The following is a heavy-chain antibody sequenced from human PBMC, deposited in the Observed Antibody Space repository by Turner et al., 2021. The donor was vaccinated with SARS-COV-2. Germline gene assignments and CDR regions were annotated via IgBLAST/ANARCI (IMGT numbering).Heavy chain of an antibody. D-gene: IGHD3-22*01. Sequence: QLPLQESGPRLVKPSATLSLTCAVSGGHINNNLSSWGWIRQPPGKGLEWIGSVFHTGSTYYKSSLKRRVAISIDTSKNHFSLRLNSVTAADTAVYYCARHEVNSYDASGYYTSPWGQGILVTVSS. CDR3: ARHEVNSYDASGYYTSP. CDR1: GGHINNNLSS. V-gene: IGHV4-39*01. J-gene: IGHJ5*02. CDR2: VFHTGST.